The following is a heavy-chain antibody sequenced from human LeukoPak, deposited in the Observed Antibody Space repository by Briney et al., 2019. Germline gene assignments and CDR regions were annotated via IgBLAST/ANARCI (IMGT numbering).Heavy chain of an antibody. CDR1: GYTLTSYY. CDR2: INPSGGST. V-gene: IGHV1-46*01. Sequence: ASMKVSCKASGYTLTSYYMHWVRQAPGQGLEWMGIINPSGGSTSYAQKFQGRVTMTRDTSTSTVYMELSSLRSEDTAVYYCASRIAAAGTLFDYWGQGTLVTVSS. CDR3: ASRIAAAGTLFDY. D-gene: IGHD6-13*01. J-gene: IGHJ4*02.